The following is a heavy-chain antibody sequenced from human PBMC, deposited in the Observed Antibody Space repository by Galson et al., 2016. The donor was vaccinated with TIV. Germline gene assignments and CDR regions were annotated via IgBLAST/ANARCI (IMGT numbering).Heavy chain of an antibody. CDR1: GFSLGSARMG. D-gene: IGHD3-10*01. J-gene: IGHJ6*02. V-gene: IGHV2-26*01. CDR2: IFSFGEK. CDR3: ARMSRWFGELSTHYYGLDV. Sequence: PALVTPPQTLTLTCTVSGFSLGSARMGVSWIRQPPGKALEWLADIFSFGEKSYSPSLESRLSISKDTAKGQVVLTIINMDPADTATYYCARMSRWFGELSTHYYGLDVWGQGTTVAVSS.